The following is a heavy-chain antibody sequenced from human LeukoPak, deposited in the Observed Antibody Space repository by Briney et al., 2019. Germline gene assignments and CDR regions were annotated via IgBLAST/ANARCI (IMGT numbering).Heavy chain of an antibody. CDR1: GDSISSYY. D-gene: IGHD2-2*02. V-gene: IGHV4-59*01. Sequence: PSETLSLTCTVSGDSISSYYWSWIRQPPGHGLEWIGYIYYSGSTNYNPSLKSRVIISVDTSKNQFSLKLSSVTAADTAVYCCARIPRGGNYYYMDVWGKGTTVTVSS. CDR3: ARIPRGGNYYYMDV. CDR2: IYYSGST. J-gene: IGHJ6*03.